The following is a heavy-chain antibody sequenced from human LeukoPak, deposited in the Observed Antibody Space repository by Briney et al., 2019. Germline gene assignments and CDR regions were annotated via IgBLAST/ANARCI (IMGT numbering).Heavy chain of an antibody. Sequence: GASVKVSCKASGFSFSNYWIHWVRQAPGQGLEWMGIINPSGSITGYTHNLQGRLTVTRDTSTRTVYMELSSLRSEDTAIYYCVRDNSRFEGGSTFWWFDPWGPGTLVTVSS. CDR1: GFSFSNYW. CDR3: VRDNSRFEGGSTFWWFDP. J-gene: IGHJ5*02. D-gene: IGHD3-16*01. V-gene: IGHV1-46*04. CDR2: INPSGSIT.